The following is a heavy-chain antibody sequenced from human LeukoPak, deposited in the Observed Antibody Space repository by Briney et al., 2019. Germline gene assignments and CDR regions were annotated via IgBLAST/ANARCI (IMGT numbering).Heavy chain of an antibody. CDR1: GFTFSSYE. CDR2: ISSSGSTI. D-gene: IGHD2-2*01. J-gene: IGHJ4*02. Sequence: GGSLRLSCAASGFTFSSYEMNWVRQAPGKGLEWVSYISSSGSTIYYADSVKGRFTISRDNAKNSLYLQMNSLRAEDTAVYYCARSPEDSVVVPAAFDYWGQGTLVTVSS. V-gene: IGHV3-48*03. CDR3: ARSPEDSVVVPAAFDY.